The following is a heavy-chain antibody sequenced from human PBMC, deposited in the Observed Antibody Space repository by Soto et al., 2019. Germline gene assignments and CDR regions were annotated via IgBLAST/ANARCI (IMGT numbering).Heavy chain of an antibody. CDR3: ARDGGFSKFDY. V-gene: IGHV4-61*01. Sequence: SETLSLTCTVSGGSVSSGSYYWSWIRQPPGKGLEWIGYIYYSGSTNYNPSLKSRVTISVDTSKNQFSLKLSSVTAADTAVYYCARDGGFSKFDYWAQGTLVTVSS. CDR1: GGSVSSGSYY. J-gene: IGHJ4*02. CDR2: IYYSGST.